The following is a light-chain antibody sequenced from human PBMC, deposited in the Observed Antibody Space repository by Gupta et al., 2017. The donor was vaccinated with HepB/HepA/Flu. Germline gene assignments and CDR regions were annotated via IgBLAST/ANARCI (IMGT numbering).Light chain of an antibody. CDR1: QDISNY. V-gene: IGKV1-33*01. J-gene: IGKJ2*01. CDR2: DAS. Sequence: IHLTQSPSSVSASVGDRVTITCQASQDISNYLNWYQQKPGKAPKLLIYDASNLETGVPSRFSGSGSGTDFTFTISSLQPEDIATYYCQQYDNLPYTFGQGTKLEIK. CDR3: QQYDNLPYT.